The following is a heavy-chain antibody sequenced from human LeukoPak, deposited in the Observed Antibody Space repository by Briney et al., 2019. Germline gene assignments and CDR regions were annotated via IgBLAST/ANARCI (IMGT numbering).Heavy chain of an antibody. J-gene: IGHJ4*02. CDR3: ARTRDGYNYPWGY. D-gene: IGHD5-24*01. V-gene: IGHV3-21*01. CDR2: ISSSSSYI. Sequence: GGSLRLSCAASGFTFSSYSMNWVRQAPGKGLEWVSSISSSSSYIYYADSVKGRFTISRDNAKNSLSLQMNSLRAEDTAVYYCARTRDGYNYPWGYWGQGTLVTVSS. CDR1: GFTFSSYS.